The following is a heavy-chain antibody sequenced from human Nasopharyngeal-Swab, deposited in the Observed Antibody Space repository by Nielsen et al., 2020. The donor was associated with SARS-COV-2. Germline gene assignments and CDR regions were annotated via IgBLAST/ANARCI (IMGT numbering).Heavy chain of an antibody. J-gene: IGHJ4*02. Sequence: GGSLRLSCAGSGFTFSVYGMNWVRQAPGKGLEWVASITTRGSYTYYADSVQGRFTISRDNAKNAVYLQMNSLRPEDTAVYYCARDLVTDQRFDYWGQGTLVTVSS. D-gene: IGHD2-21*02. CDR3: ARDLVTDQRFDY. CDR1: GFTFSVYG. CDR2: ITTRGSYT. V-gene: IGHV3-21*06.